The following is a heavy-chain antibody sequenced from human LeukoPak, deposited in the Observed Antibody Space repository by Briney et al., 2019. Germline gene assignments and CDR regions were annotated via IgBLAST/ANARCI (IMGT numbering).Heavy chain of an antibody. V-gene: IGHV4-39*01. CDR3: ATTLWFGMNWFDP. Sequence: PSETLSLTCTVSGGSISSSSYYWGWIRQPPGKGLEWIGSIYYSGSTYYNPSLKSRVTISVDTSKNQFSLKLSSVTAADTAVYYCATTLWFGMNWFDPGGQGTLVTVSS. CDR1: GGSISSSSYY. D-gene: IGHD3-10*01. CDR2: IYYSGST. J-gene: IGHJ5*02.